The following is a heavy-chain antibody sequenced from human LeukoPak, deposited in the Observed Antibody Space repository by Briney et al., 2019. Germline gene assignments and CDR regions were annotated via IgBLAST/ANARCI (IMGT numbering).Heavy chain of an antibody. CDR3: ARHKENYGDSCLDDD. Sequence: GGSLRLTCAASGFTFISYTMSWVRQAPGKGPEWVAVISGSGGGTYYADSVKGRFTISRDNSKNTLYLQMNSLRVDDTAVYYCARHKENYGDSCLDDDWGQGTLVTVSS. CDR2: ISGSGGGT. V-gene: IGHV3-23*01. D-gene: IGHD4-17*01. CDR1: GFTFISYT. J-gene: IGHJ4*02.